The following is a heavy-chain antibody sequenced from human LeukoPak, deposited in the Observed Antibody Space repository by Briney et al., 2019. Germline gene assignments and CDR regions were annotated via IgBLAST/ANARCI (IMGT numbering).Heavy chain of an antibody. J-gene: IGHJ4*02. CDR3: ARDIVWRYCSGGSCYPYYFDY. CDR2: IKQDGSEK. CDR1: GFTFSAYT. D-gene: IGHD2-15*01. Sequence: GGSLGLSCEGSGFTFSAYTINWVRQAPGKGLEWVANIKQDGSEKYYVDSVKGRFTISRDNAKNSLYLQMNSLRAEDTAVYYCARDIVWRYCSGGSCYPYYFDYWGQGTLVTVSS. V-gene: IGHV3-7*01.